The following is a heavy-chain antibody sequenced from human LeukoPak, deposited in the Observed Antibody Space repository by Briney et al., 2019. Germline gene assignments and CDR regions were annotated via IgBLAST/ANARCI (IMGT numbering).Heavy chain of an antibody. V-gene: IGHV3-23*01. Sequence: GGSLRLSCAASGFTFSSYAMSWVRQAPGKGLEWVSAISGSGGSTYYAVSVKGRFTISRDNSKNTLYLQMNSLRAEDTAVYHCAKDDSFGVVSGFDPWGQGTLVTVSS. J-gene: IGHJ5*02. CDR3: AKDDSFGVVSGFDP. CDR1: GFTFSSYA. D-gene: IGHD3-3*01. CDR2: ISGSGGST.